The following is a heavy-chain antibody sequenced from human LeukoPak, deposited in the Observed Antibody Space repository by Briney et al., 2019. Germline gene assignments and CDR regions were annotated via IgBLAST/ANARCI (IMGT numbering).Heavy chain of an antibody. V-gene: IGHV4-39*07. D-gene: IGHD5-24*01. CDR1: GDSISRSSDY. Sequence: SETLSLTCTVSGDSISRSSDYWGWIRQPPGKGPEWIGSVYYIGSTFYNPSLKSRLTISIDTSKNQFSLKLRSVTAADTAVYYCAREDAEQMDNSFDIWGQGAMVTVSS. J-gene: IGHJ3*02. CDR2: VYYIGST. CDR3: AREDAEQMDNSFDI.